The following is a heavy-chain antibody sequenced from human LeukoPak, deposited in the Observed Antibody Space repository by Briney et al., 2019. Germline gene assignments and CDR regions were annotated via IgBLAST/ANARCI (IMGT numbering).Heavy chain of an antibody. J-gene: IGHJ3*02. V-gene: IGHV3-30*03. CDR1: GFTFSNYG. CDR2: ISYDGSNQ. Sequence: GGSLRLSCAASGFTFSNYGMHWVRQAPGKGLEWVAIISYDGSNQYYADSVKGRFAISRDSSQNMVYLQMNTLRVEDTAVYFCAREGYYAFDIWGQGTMVTVSS. CDR3: AREGYYAFDI. D-gene: IGHD3-22*01.